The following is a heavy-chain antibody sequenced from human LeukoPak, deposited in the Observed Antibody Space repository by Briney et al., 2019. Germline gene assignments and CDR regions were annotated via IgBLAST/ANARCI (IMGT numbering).Heavy chain of an antibody. J-gene: IGHJ4*02. CDR2: INPNSGGT. CDR3: ARDYYDSSGYYGY. Sequence: ASVKVSCKASGYTFTGCYMHWVGQAHGQGLEWLGRINPNSGGTNYANKFQGRVTMTRDTSISTADMELSRLRSDDTAVYYCARDYYDSSGYYGYWGQGTLVTVSS. V-gene: IGHV1-2*06. CDR1: GYTFTGCY. D-gene: IGHD3-22*01.